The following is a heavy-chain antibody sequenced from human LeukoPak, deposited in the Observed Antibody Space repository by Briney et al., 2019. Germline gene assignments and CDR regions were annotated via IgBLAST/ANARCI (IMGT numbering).Heavy chain of an antibody. CDR2: IKQDESEK. V-gene: IGHV3-7*03. D-gene: IGHD4-17*01. Sequence: GGSLRLSCAASGFTFRRYWMNWVRQAPGKGLEWVAKIKQDESEKYYVDSVKGRFTISRDNAKNSLYLQMNSLRAEDTAVYYCARDGSRGGDNDNWGQGALVTVSS. CDR1: GFTFRRYW. CDR3: ARDGSRGGDNDN. J-gene: IGHJ4*02.